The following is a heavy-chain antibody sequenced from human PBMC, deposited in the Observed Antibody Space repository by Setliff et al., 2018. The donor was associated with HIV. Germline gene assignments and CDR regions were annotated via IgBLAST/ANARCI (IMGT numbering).Heavy chain of an antibody. V-gene: IGHV4-39*01. J-gene: IGHJ4*02. Sequence: SETLSLTCTVSGGSISSSSYYWGWIRQPPGKGLEWIGSICYSGRTYYNPSLKSRVTMSLDTSKSQFSLKLRSVTATDTAVYYCARRIAVANYYFDFWGQGTLVTVSS. CDR3: ARRIAVANYYFDF. CDR2: ICYSGRT. D-gene: IGHD6-19*01. CDR1: GGSISSSSYY.